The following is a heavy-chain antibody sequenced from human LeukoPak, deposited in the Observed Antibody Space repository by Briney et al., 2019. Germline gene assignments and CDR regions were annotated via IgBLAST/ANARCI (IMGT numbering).Heavy chain of an antibody. D-gene: IGHD5-24*01. CDR1: GFTFSSYA. Sequence: PGGSLRLSCAASGFTFSSYAMHWVRQAPGKGLEYVSAISSNGGSTYYANSVKGRFTISRDNSKNTLYLQMNSLRAEDTAVYYCAKGQNGYNREIDYWGQGTLVTVSS. CDR2: ISSNGGST. V-gene: IGHV3-64*01. CDR3: AKGQNGYNREIDY. J-gene: IGHJ4*02.